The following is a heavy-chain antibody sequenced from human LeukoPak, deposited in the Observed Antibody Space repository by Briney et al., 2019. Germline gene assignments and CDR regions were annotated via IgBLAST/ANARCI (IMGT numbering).Heavy chain of an antibody. V-gene: IGHV4-59*08. D-gene: IGHD3-10*01. CDR1: GGSISSYY. Sequence: SETLSLTCTVSGGSISSYYWSWIRQPPGKGLEWIGYIYYSGSTNYNPSLKSRVTIPVDTSKNQFSLKLSSVTAADTAVYYCARHDYYGSGSYPWGQGTLVTVSP. CDR2: IYYSGST. CDR3: ARHDYYGSGSYP. J-gene: IGHJ5*02.